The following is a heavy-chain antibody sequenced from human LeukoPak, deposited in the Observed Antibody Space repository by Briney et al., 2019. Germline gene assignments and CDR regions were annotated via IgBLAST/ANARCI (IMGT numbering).Heavy chain of an antibody. V-gene: IGHV4-39*07. D-gene: IGHD6-19*01. CDR3: ARAAYSSDSFDY. J-gene: IGHJ4*02. Sequence: PSETLSLTCTVSGGSISSSSYYWGWIRQPPGKGLEWIGEINHSGSTNYNPSLKSRVTVSVDTSKNQFSLKLSSVTAADTAVYYCARAAYSSDSFDYWGQGTLVTVSS. CDR1: GGSISSSSYY. CDR2: INHSGST.